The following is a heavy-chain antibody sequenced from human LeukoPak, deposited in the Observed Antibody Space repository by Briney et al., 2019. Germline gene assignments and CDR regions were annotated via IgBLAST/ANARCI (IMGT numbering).Heavy chain of an antibody. Sequence: SETLSLTCAVYGGSFSGYYWSWIRQPPGKGLEWIGEINHSGSTNYNPSLKSRVTISVDTSKNQFSLKLSSVTAADTAVYYCARLGYCSSTSCPNTHSYYYYYMDVWGKGTTVTISS. CDR3: ARLGYCSSTSCPNTHSYYYYYMDV. J-gene: IGHJ6*03. V-gene: IGHV4-34*01. CDR1: GGSFSGYY. D-gene: IGHD2-2*01. CDR2: INHSGST.